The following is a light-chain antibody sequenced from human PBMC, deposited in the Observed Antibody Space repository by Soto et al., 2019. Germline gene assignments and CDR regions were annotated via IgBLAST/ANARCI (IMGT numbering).Light chain of an antibody. V-gene: IGKV1-27*01. CDR1: QGISNY. J-gene: IGKJ1*01. CDR2: AAS. Sequence: DIQMTQSPSSLSASVGDRVTITCRASQGISNYLAWYQQKPGKVPKLLIYAASTLQSGVPSRFSGSGSGTDFKLTNSSLQPEDGATYYCQKYNSAPRTFGQGTKVEIK. CDR3: QKYNSAPRT.